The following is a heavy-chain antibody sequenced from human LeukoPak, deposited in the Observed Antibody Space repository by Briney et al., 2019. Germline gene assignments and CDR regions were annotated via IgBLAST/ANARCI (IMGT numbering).Heavy chain of an antibody. CDR3: ARLGRKTTVVPPDFDC. D-gene: IGHD4-23*01. CDR1: GGSIRSDY. V-gene: IGHV4-59*01. J-gene: IGHJ4*02. CDR2: IHYSGST. Sequence: SETLSLTCTVSGGSIRSDYWSWVRQPPGKGLEWIRYIHYSGSTNYNASLKSRLTMSVDMSKNQFSLKLTSVTAADTAVYYCARLGRKTTVVPPDFDCWGQGTLVTVSS.